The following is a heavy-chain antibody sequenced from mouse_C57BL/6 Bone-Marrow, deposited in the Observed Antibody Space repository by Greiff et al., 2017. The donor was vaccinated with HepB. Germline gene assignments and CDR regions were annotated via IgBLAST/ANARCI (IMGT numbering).Heavy chain of an antibody. V-gene: IGHV1-54*01. CDR2: INPGSGGT. J-gene: IGHJ2*01. CDR3: ARWGLLPRSYFDY. Sequence: QVQLQQSGAELVRPGTSVKVSCKASGYAFTNYLIEWVKQRPGQGLEWIGVINPGSGGTNYNEKFKGKATLTADKSSSTAYMQLSSLTSEDSAVYFCARWGLLPRSYFDYWGQGTTLTVSS. D-gene: IGHD1-1*01. CDR1: GYAFTNYL.